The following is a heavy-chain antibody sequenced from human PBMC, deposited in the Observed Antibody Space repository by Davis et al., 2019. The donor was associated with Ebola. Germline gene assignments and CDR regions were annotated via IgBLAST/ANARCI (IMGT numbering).Heavy chain of an antibody. J-gene: IGHJ6*04. Sequence: VESLKISCKGSGYSFTSYWIGWVCQMPGKGLEWMGTIYPDASVITYSPSFQGQVTMSAVKSINTAYLQWSSLKASDTAMYYCARLSGFGDFLSGMDVWGKGTTVTVAS. CDR3: ARLSGFGDFLSGMDV. D-gene: IGHD3-10*01. V-gene: IGHV5-51*01. CDR1: GYSFTSYW. CDR2: IYPDASVI.